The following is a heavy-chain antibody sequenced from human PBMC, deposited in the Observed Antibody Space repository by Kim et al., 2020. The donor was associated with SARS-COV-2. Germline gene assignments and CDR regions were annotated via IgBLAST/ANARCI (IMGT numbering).Heavy chain of an antibody. J-gene: IGHJ5*02. CDR2: IYTSGST. CDR3: ARWYGDYDSVDP. V-gene: IGHV4-61*02. D-gene: IGHD4-17*01. CDR1: GGSISSGSYY. Sequence: SETLSLTCTVSGGSISSGSYYWSWIRQPAGKGLEWIGRIYTSGSTNYNPSLKSRVTISVDTSKNQFSLKLSSVTAADTAVYYCARWYGDYDSVDPWGQGTLVTVSS.